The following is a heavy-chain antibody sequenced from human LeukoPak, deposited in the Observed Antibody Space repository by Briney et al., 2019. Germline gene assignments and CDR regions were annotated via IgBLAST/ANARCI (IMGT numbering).Heavy chain of an antibody. CDR1: GYTFTGYY. CDR2: INPNSGGT. Sequence: ASVKVSCKASGYTFTGYYMHWVRKAPGQGLGWMGWINPNSGGTNYAQKFQGRVTMTRDTSISTAYMELSRLRSDDTAVYYCARLNAVYYYDSSGYIKDYWGQGTLVTVSS. J-gene: IGHJ4*02. CDR3: ARLNAVYYYDSSGYIKDY. V-gene: IGHV1-2*02. D-gene: IGHD3-22*01.